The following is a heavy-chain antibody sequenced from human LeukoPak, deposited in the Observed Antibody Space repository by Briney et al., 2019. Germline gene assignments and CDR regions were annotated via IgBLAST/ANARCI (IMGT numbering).Heavy chain of an antibody. D-gene: IGHD2/OR15-2a*01. Sequence: GGSLRLSCAASGFTFYSYGMNWVRQAPGKGLEWISYISAGSTVYYADSVKGRFTISRDNGKNSLYLQMNSLRAEDTAVYYCAKDLSRSTSSSTYFDYWDQGTLVTVSS. V-gene: IGHV3-48*01. CDR1: GFTFYSYG. CDR3: AKDLSRSTSSSTYFDY. CDR2: ISAGSTV. J-gene: IGHJ4*02.